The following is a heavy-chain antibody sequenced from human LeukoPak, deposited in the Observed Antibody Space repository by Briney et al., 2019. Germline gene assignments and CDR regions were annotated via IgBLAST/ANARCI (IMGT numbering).Heavy chain of an antibody. CDR1: GLSFSSYS. J-gene: IGHJ5*02. Sequence: GGSLRLSCVASGLSFSSYSMNWVRQAPGKGLEWVSSISSTSTYIYYTDSVKRRFTISRDNAKNSLYLQMDSLRAEDTAVYYCARDPSAVPTAVNWFDPWGQGTLFTVSS. CDR2: ISSTSTYI. CDR3: ARDPSAVPTAVNWFDP. D-gene: IGHD2-2*01. V-gene: IGHV3-21*06.